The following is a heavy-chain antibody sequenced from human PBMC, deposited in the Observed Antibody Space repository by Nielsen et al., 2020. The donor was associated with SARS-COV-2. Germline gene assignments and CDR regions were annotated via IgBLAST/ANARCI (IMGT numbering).Heavy chain of an antibody. V-gene: IGHV3-23*01. CDR1: GFTFSSYA. J-gene: IGHJ4*02. CDR2: ISGSGGGT. CDR3: AKTAARIAVASTDY. Sequence: GESLKISCAASGFTFSSYAMSWVRQAPGKGLEWVSAISGSGGGTYYADSVKGRFTISRDNSKNTLYLQMNSLRAEDTAVYYCAKTAARIAVASTDYWGQGTLVTVSS. D-gene: IGHD6-19*01.